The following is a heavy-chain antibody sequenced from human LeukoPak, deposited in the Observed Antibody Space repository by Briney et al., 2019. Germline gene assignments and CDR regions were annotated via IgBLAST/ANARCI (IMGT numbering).Heavy chain of an antibody. CDR1: AFTFSTYA. J-gene: IGHJ5*02. D-gene: IGHD3-3*01. CDR3: AKYYENNWFDP. V-gene: IGHV3-23*01. CDR2: ISDSGGST. Sequence: PGGSLRLSCAASAFTFSTYAMSWVRQAPGKGLDWVSAISDSGGSTYYADSVKGRFTISRDNSKNTLYLQMNSLRAEDTAVYYCAKYYENNWFDPWGQGTLVTVSS.